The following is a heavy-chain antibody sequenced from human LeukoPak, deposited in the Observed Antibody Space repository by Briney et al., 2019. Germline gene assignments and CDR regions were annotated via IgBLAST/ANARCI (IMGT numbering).Heavy chain of an antibody. CDR2: IYPGDSDT. CDR3: ARPHYYDSSGGGRGAFDI. CDR1: GYSFPIYW. Sequence: GESLKISCRVSGYSFPIYWIGWVRQMPGRGLEWLGIIYPGDSDTRYSPSFQGQVTISADKSISTAYLQWNSLKASDTAMYYCARPHYYDSSGGGRGAFDIWGQGTMVTASS. J-gene: IGHJ3*02. V-gene: IGHV5-51*01. D-gene: IGHD3-22*01.